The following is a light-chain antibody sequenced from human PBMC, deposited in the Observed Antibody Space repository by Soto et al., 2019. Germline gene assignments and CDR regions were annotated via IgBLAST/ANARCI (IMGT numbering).Light chain of an antibody. J-gene: IGLJ1*01. CDR2: GNS. CDR3: QSYDSSLSGCV. CDR1: SSNIGAGYD. V-gene: IGLV1-40*01. Sequence: QAVVTQPPSVSGAPGQRVTISCIGSSSNIGAGYDVHWYQQLPGTAPKLLIYGNSNRPSGVPDRFSGSKSGTSASLAITGLQAEDEADYYCQSYDSSLSGCVFGTGTKLTVL.